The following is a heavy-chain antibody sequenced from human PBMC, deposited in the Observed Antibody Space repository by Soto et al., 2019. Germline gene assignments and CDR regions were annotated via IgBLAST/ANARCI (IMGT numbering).Heavy chain of an antibody. D-gene: IGHD1-26*01. Sequence: QVQLVQSGAEVKKPGASVKVSCKASGYTFTSQNMHWVRQAPGQGLEWMGVINPSVGSTTYAQKFQGRVNMTRDTSTSTVYMEVSSLRSEETAVYYCTSPLGARFDYWGQGTLVTVSS. CDR3: TSPLGARFDY. J-gene: IGHJ4*02. CDR1: GYTFTSQN. CDR2: INPSVGST. V-gene: IGHV1-46*03.